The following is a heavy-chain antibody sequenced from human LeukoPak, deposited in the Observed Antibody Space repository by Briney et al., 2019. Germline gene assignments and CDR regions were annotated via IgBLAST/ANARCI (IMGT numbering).Heavy chain of an antibody. CDR3: ARDLLYDSGYYYGMHV. CDR2: IWYDGSNK. J-gene: IGHJ6*02. V-gene: IGHV3-33*01. D-gene: IGHD3-3*01. CDR1: GFTFSNYG. Sequence: PGGSLRLSCAASGFTFSNYGMHWVRQAPGKGLEWVAVIWYDGSNKYYADSVKGRFTISRDNSKNTLYLQMNSLRAEDTAVYYCARDLLYDSGYYYGMHVWGQGATVTVSS.